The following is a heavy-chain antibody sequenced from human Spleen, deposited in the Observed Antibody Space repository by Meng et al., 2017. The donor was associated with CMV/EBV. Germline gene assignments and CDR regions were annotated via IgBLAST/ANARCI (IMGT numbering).Heavy chain of an antibody. CDR3: VRDEGYSYVAFDY. CDR1: GFTVSSYS. Sequence: AASGFTVSSYSMNWVRQAPGKGLEWVSSISSSSSYIYYADSVKGRFTISRDNAKNSLYLQMNSLRAEDTAVYYCVRDEGYSYVAFDYWGQGTLVTVSS. J-gene: IGHJ4*02. CDR2: ISSSSSYI. D-gene: IGHD5-18*01. V-gene: IGHV3-21*01.